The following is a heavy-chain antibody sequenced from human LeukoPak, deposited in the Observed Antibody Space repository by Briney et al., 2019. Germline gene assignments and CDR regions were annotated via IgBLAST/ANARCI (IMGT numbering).Heavy chain of an antibody. J-gene: IGHJ4*02. D-gene: IGHD3-9*01. CDR3: ARQSRYFDWPIKLLDY. V-gene: IGHV1-69*13. CDR1: GGTFSSYA. CDR2: IIPIFGTA. Sequence: GASVKVSCKASGGTFSSYAISWVRQAPGQGLEWMGGIIPIFGTANYAQKFQGRVTITADESTSTAYMELSSLRSEDTAVYYCARQSRYFDWPIKLLDYWGQGTLVTVSS.